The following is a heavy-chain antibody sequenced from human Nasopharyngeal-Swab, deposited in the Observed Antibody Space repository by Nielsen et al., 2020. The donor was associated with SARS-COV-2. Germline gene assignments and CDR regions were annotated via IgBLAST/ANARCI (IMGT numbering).Heavy chain of an antibody. V-gene: IGHV1-69*13. CDR1: GGTFSSYA. CDR2: IIPIFGTA. CDR3: ARETHDCSSTSCPPGY. D-gene: IGHD2-2*01. J-gene: IGHJ4*02. Sequence: SVKVSCKASGGTFSSYAISWVRQAPGQGLEWMGGIIPIFGTANYAQKFQGRVTITAGESTSTAYMELSSLRSEDTAVYYCARETHDCSSTSCPPGYWGQGTLVTVSS.